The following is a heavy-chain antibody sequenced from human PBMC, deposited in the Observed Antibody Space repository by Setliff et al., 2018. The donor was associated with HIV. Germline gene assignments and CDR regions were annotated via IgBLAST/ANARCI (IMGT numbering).Heavy chain of an antibody. J-gene: IGHJ4*02. CDR2: IYHNGKT. V-gene: IGHV4-28*06. CDR1: GYSISSSNW. Sequence: SETLSLTCAVSGYSISSSNWWAWFRQPPGKGLEWIGYIYHNGKTNYNPSLRSRVTMSIDTSKNQCFLKLSSVTALDTATYYCARMGNSYDSSGSYDYFDYWGQGTLVTVSS. CDR3: ARMGNSYDSSGSYDYFDY. D-gene: IGHD3-22*01.